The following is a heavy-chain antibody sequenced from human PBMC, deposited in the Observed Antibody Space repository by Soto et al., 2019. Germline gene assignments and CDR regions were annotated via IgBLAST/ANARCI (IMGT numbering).Heavy chain of an antibody. V-gene: IGHV4-39*01. J-gene: IGHJ4*02. Sequence: PSETLSLTCTVSCGSISSSSYYWGWIRQPPGKGLEWIGSIYYSGSTYYNPSLKSRVTISVDTSKNQFSLKLSSVTAADTAVYYCARVSAGYYRFDYWGQGTLVTVSS. CDR2: IYYSGST. CDR3: ARVSAGYYRFDY. D-gene: IGHD3-22*01. CDR1: CGSISSSSYY.